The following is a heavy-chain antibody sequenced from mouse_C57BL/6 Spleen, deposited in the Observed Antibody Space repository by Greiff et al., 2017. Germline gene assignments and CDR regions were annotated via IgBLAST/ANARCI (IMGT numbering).Heavy chain of an antibody. CDR1: GYSITSGYY. CDR2: ISYDGSN. CDR3: ARWPGAMDY. Sequence: DVKLQESGPGLVKPSQSLSLTCSVTGYSITSGYYWNWIRQFPGNKLEWMGYISYDGSNNYNPSLKNRISITRDTSKNQFFLKLNSVTTEDTATYYCARWPGAMDYWGQGTSVTVSS. V-gene: IGHV3-6*01. J-gene: IGHJ4*01.